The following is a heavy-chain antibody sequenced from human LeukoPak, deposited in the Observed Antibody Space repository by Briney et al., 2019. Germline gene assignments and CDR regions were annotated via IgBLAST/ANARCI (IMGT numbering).Heavy chain of an antibody. Sequence: PSETLSLTCAVYGGSFSGYYWSWIRQPPGKGLEWIGEINHSGSTNYNPSLKSRVTISVDTSKNQFSLKLSSVTAADTAVYYCARGFEGSQLLWRNYYYYGMDVWGQGTTVTVSS. CDR3: ARGFEGSQLLWRNYYYYGMDV. CDR2: INHSGST. CDR1: GGSFSGYY. V-gene: IGHV4-34*01. J-gene: IGHJ6*02. D-gene: IGHD2-2*01.